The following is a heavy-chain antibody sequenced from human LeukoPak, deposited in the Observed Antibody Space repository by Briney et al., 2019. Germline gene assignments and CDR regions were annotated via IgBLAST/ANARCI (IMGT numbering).Heavy chain of an antibody. V-gene: IGHV3-74*01. J-gene: IGHJ4*02. D-gene: IGHD2/OR15-2a*01. CDR2: INSDGSWT. Sequence: GGSLRLSCAASGNYWMHWVRQAPGKGLVWVSHINSDGSWTSYADSVKGRFTISKDNAKNTVYLQMNNLRAEDTAVYYCVSFYEAYWGRGSLVTVSS. CDR1: GNYW. CDR3: VSFYEAY.